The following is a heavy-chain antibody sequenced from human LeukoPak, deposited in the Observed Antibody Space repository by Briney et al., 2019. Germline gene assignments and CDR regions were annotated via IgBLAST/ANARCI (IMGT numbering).Heavy chain of an antibody. CDR3: VKADYYDTSNYYYRYFQY. CDR2: ISSNGGST. D-gene: IGHD3-22*01. Sequence: GGSLRLSCSASGFTFSIYTMHWVRQAPGKGLEYVSAISSNGGSTYYADSVKGRFTISRDNYKNTLYLQVSSLRAEDTAVYYCVKADYYDTSNYYYRYFQYWGQGTLVTVSS. V-gene: IGHV3-64D*09. J-gene: IGHJ1*01. CDR1: GFTFSIYT.